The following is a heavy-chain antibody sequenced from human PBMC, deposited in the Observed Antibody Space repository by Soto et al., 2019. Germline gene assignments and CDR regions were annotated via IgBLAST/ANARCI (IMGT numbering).Heavy chain of an antibody. Sequence: PSETLSLTCAVSGFSISNNNWWTWVRQPPGKGLEWVGDIYHTGITNYSPSLKSRVTISVDNSKNQFSLRLPSVTAADPAVYYCARLSSSGLYYYFGMDVWRQGTTVNVSS. CDR1: GFSISNNNW. D-gene: IGHD6-13*01. CDR3: ARLSSSGLYYYFGMDV. V-gene: IGHV4-4*02. CDR2: IYHTGIT. J-gene: IGHJ6*02.